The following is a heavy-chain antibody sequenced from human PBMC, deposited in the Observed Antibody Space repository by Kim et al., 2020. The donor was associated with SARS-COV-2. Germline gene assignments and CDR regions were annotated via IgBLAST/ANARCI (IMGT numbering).Heavy chain of an antibody. J-gene: IGHJ4*02. CDR2: IIPILGIA. Sequence: SVKVSCKASGGTFSSYAISWVRQAPGQGLEWMGRIIPILGIANYAQKFQGRVTITADKSTSTAYMELSSLRSEDTAVYYCARVLMSSGRPVLDCWGQGTLVTVSS. V-gene: IGHV1-69*04. D-gene: IGHD3-22*01. CDR3: ARVLMSSGRPVLDC. CDR1: GGTFSSYA.